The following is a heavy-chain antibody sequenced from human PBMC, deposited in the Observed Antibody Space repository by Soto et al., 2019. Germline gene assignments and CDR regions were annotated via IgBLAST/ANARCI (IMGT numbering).Heavy chain of an antibody. D-gene: IGHD5-12*01. V-gene: IGHV3-48*03. Sequence: EVNLVESGGGLVQPGGSLRISCAASGFTFRSYEMNWVRQAPGKGLEWVSYISSRATGIFYADSVKGRFTISRDDANNSLYLQMNSLRAEDTAVYYCARPRAFDGYDGGYFFDLWGQGTLVTVTS. CDR2: ISSRATGI. CDR3: ARPRAFDGYDGGYFFDL. CDR1: GFTFRSYE. J-gene: IGHJ4*02.